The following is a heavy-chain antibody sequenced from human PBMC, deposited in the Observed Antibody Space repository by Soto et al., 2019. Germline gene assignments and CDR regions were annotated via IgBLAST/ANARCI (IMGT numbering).Heavy chain of an antibody. CDR2: ISYTSITI. J-gene: IGHJ4*02. Sequence: EVQLVASGGGLVPPGGSLRLSCAVSGLTFSTDEMNWIRQAPGKGLEWLAYISYTSITIKYADSVKGRFAVSRDNAQKSLYLEMNNLRVEDTAVYYCVREGGSLAFDSWGQGTLVTVSS. V-gene: IGHV3-48*03. CDR1: GLTFSTDE. CDR3: VREGGSLAFDS. D-gene: IGHD2-15*01.